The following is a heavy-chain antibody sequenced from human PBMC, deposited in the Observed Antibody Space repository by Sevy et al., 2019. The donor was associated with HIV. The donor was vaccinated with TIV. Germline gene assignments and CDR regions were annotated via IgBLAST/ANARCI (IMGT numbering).Heavy chain of an antibody. CDR3: ARPRSNYVDHYFFYAMDV. V-gene: IGHV3-30-3*01. D-gene: IGHD4-17*01. Sequence: GGSLRLSCTASGFAFTNYYAMHWVRQAPGKGLEWVALISYDGSDKFYADSVKGRFTITRDNFKNTLYLQMNGLTTEDTAVYYCARPRSNYVDHYFFYAMDVWGQWTTVTVSS. CDR1: GFAFTNYYA. J-gene: IGHJ6*02. CDR2: ISYDGSDK.